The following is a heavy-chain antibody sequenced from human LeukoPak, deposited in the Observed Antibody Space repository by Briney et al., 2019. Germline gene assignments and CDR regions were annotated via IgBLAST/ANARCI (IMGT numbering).Heavy chain of an antibody. CDR1: GFTFSSYA. V-gene: IGHV3-30-3*01. D-gene: IGHD1-26*01. CDR3: ARDWDSGSYYVDY. CDR2: ISYDGSNK. Sequence: GGSLRLSCAASGFTFSSYAMHWVRQAPGKGLEWVAVISYDGSNKYYADSVKGRFTISRDNSKNTLYLQMNSLRAEDTTVYYCARDWDSGSYYVDYWGQGTLVTVSS. J-gene: IGHJ4*02.